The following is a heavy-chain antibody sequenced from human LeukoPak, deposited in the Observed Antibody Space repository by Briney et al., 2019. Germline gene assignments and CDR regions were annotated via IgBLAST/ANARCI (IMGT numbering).Heavy chain of an antibody. Sequence: GGSLRLSCAASGFTFSSYAMHWVRQAPGKGLESVSSISSRSTYLYYADSVKGRFTISRDNAKNSLYLQMNSLRAEDTAVYYCARSLRHTAMTEYYFDYWGQGTLVTVSS. CDR3: ARSLRHTAMTEYYFDY. CDR1: GFTFSSYA. J-gene: IGHJ4*02. D-gene: IGHD5-18*01. V-gene: IGHV3-21*01. CDR2: ISSRSTYL.